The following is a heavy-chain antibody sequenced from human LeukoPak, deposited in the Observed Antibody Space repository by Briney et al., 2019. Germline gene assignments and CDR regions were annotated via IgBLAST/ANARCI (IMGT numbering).Heavy chain of an antibody. J-gene: IGHJ3*02. Sequence: SQTLSLTCTISGDSVSSKSAAWSSIRQSPSSGLEWLGRTYYRSKWYNDYAVSVKRRITINPDTSKNQFSLQLNSVTPEDTAVYYCASSDNYGGDAFDIWGQGTMVIVSS. CDR3: ASSDNYGGDAFDI. D-gene: IGHD4/OR15-4a*01. CDR1: GDSVSSKSAA. CDR2: TYYRSKWYN. V-gene: IGHV6-1*01.